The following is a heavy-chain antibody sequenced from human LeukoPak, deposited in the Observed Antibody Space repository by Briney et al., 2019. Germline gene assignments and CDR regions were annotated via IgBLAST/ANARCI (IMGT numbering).Heavy chain of an antibody. CDR3: ARVAYLAAPGDPAFDY. D-gene: IGHD3-16*01. J-gene: IGHJ4*02. CDR2: IYYSGST. V-gene: IGHV4-39*07. CDR1: GGSISSSSYY. Sequence: SETLSLTCTVSGGSISSSSYYWGWIRQPPGKGLEWIGSIYYSGSTYYNPSLKSRVTISVDTSKNQFSLKLSSVTAADTAVYYCARVAYLAAPGDPAFDYWGQGTLVTVSS.